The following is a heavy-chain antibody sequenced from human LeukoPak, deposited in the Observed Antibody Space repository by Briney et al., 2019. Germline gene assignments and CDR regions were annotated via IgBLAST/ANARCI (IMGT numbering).Heavy chain of an antibody. CDR3: ARVSPPRVGYKFFDY. V-gene: IGHV1-2*02. Sequence: ASVKVSCKASGYTFTGYYMHWVRQAPGQGLEWMGWINPNSGGTNYAQKFQGRVTMTRDTSISTAYMELSSLRSDDTAVYYCARVSPPRVGYKFFDYWGQGTLVTVSS. CDR2: INPNSGGT. J-gene: IGHJ4*02. CDR1: GYTFTGYY. D-gene: IGHD5-24*01.